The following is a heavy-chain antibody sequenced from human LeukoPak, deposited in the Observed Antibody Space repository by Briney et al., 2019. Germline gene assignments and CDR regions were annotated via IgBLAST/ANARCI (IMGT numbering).Heavy chain of an antibody. D-gene: IGHD3-22*01. CDR2: INLSGST. CDR1: GGSFSGYY. J-gene: IGHJ6*03. V-gene: IGHV4-34*01. Sequence: SETLSLTCAVYGGSFSGYYWSWIRQPPGKGREGIGEINLSGSTNYNPSLKSRVTISVDTSKNQFSLKLSSVTAADTAVYYCARIVVVITDWVGYYYYYMHVWGKGTTVTVSS. CDR3: ARIVVVITDWVGYYYYYMHV.